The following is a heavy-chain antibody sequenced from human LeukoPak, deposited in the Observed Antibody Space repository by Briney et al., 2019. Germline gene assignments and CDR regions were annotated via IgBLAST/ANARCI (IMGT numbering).Heavy chain of an antibody. V-gene: IGHV1-2*02. J-gene: IGHJ3*02. CDR2: INPNNDGS. D-gene: IGHD1-26*01. CDR3: ARKRGVGVDTNAFDM. Sequence: GASVKVSCKASGFTITGYYMHWVRQAPGQGPEWMGWINPNNDGSVYAQKFQGRVTMTRDTSINTVYMELYRLKSDDTAVYYCARKRGVGVDTNAFDMWGQGTMVTVSS. CDR1: GFTITGYY.